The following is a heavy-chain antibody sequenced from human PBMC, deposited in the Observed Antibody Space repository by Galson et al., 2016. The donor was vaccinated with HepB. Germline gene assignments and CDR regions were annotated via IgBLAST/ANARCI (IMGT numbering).Heavy chain of an antibody. D-gene: IGHD3-9*01. V-gene: IGHV1-3*01. CDR3: ARDREAYYDIMTEHNWFDP. Sequence: SVKVSCKASGYSFNDHGIHWLRQAPRQRLEWMGWISAANDYTKFSQKFQGRLSITRDTPATTVYMELTSLRPEDTAVYYCARDREAYYDIMTEHNWFDPWGQGTQVSVSS. CDR1: GYSFNDHG. J-gene: IGHJ5*02. CDR2: ISAANDYT.